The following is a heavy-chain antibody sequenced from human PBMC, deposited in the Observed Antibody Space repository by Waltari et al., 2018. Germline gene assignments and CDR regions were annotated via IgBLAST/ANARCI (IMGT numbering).Heavy chain of an antibody. CDR2: YYYSGST. J-gene: IGHJ6*02. Sequence: QVQLKESGPGLVTPSETLSLTCTVSGGSISSYYWTWIRRPPGKGLEWIGYYYYSGSTNYNPSLKSRVTISVDTSNNHFSLKLSSVTAADTAVYYCASAYYYYGMDVWGQGTTVTVSS. CDR1: GGSISSYY. CDR3: ASAYYYYGMDV. V-gene: IGHV4-59*01.